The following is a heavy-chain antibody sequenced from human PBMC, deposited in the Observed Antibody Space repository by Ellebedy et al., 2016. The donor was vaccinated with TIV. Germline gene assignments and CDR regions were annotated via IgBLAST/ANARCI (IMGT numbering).Heavy chain of an antibody. D-gene: IGHD5-12*01. CDR2: IWYDGSNK. CDR3: AKTSVDKGNHYYNGMDV. CDR1: GFTFSSYG. Sequence: GGSLRLSCAASGFTFSSYGMHWVRQAPGKGLEWVAVIWYDGSNKYYADSVKGRFTISRDNSKNTLDLQMNSLRAEDTAVYYCAKTSVDKGNHYYNGMDVWGQGTTVTVSS. V-gene: IGHV3-33*06. J-gene: IGHJ6*02.